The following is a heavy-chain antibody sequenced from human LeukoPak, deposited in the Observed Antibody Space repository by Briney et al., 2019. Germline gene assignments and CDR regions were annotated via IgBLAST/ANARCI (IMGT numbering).Heavy chain of an antibody. CDR2: IYYSGST. D-gene: IGHD2-15*01. CDR1: GGSISSYY. V-gene: IGHV4-59*01. CDR3: ARGGYGRLVVAATPTGTDV. J-gene: IGHJ6*02. Sequence: SETLSLTCTVSGGSISSYYWSWIRQPPGKGLEWIGYIYYSGSTNYNPSLKSRVTISVDTSKNQFSLKLSSVTAADTAVYYCARGGYGRLVVAATPTGTDVWGQGTTVTVSS.